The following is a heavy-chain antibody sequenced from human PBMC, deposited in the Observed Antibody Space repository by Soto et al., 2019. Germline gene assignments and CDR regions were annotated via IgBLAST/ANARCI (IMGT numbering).Heavy chain of an antibody. D-gene: IGHD6-13*01. Sequence: GGSLRLSCAASGFTFSSYGMHWVRQAPGKGLEWVAVIWYDGSNKYYADSVKGRFTISRDNSKNTLYLQMNSLRAEDTAVYYCARDRGAPGTCIDYWGQGTLVTISS. CDR3: ARDRGAPGTCIDY. CDR1: GFTFSSYG. V-gene: IGHV3-33*01. J-gene: IGHJ4*02. CDR2: IWYDGSNK.